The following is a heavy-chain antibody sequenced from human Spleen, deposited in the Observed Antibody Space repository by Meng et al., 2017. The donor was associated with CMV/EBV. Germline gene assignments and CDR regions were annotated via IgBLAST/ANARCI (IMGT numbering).Heavy chain of an antibody. CDR1: GFTFNDFG. CDR2: INTDGSDT. V-gene: IGHV3-74*01. Sequence: LSCAASGFTFNDFGMHWVRQAPGKGLVWVSHINTDGSDTDYADSVKGRFTVSRDNAKDTLYLQMNSLRPEDSAVYYCVRVTPPLAPLWGQGALVTVSS. CDR3: VRVTPPLAPL. J-gene: IGHJ4*02.